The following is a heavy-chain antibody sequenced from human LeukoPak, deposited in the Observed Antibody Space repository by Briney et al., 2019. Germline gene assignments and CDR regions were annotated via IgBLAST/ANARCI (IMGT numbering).Heavy chain of an antibody. CDR2: INPSSDGGTT. CDR1: GFTFTKAW. D-gene: IGHD5-18*01. CDR3: TTGTWIQLWLADY. Sequence: GGSPRLSCAASGFTFTKAWMSWVRQAPGKGLEWVGHINPSSDGGTTDYAAPVEGRFSISRDDSKNTLHLQMNRLKTEDTAVYYCTTGTWIQLWLADYWGQGTLVTVSS. J-gene: IGHJ4*02. V-gene: IGHV3-15*01.